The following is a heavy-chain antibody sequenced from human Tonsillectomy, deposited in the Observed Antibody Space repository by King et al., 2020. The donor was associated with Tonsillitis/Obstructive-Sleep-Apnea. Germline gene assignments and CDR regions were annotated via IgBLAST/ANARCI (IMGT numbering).Heavy chain of an antibody. CDR1: GFIFSSYA. Sequence: EVQLVESGGGLEQPGGSLRLSCVASGFIFSSYAMSWVRQAPGKGLECVSGIRGSGGSTYYADSVKGRFTISRDNSKNTLYLQMNSLRAEDTAVYYCAKLGNLEWLGYYYYMDVWGKGTTVTVSS. CDR2: IRGSGGST. V-gene: IGHV3-23*04. D-gene: IGHD3-3*01. J-gene: IGHJ6*03. CDR3: AKLGNLEWLGYYYYMDV.